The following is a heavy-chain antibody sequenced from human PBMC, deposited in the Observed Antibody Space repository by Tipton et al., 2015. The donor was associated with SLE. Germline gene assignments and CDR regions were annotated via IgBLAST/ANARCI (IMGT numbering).Heavy chain of an antibody. CDR3: ARGGRYSSSWLRGGFDP. CDR1: GGSFSGYY. Sequence: TLSLTCAVYGGSFSGYYWSWIRQPPGKGLEWIGEINHSGSTNYNPSLKSRVTISVDTSKNQFSLKLSSVTAADTAVYYCARGGRYSSSWLRGGFDPWGQGTLVTVSS. D-gene: IGHD6-13*01. V-gene: IGHV4-34*01. CDR2: INHSGST. J-gene: IGHJ5*02.